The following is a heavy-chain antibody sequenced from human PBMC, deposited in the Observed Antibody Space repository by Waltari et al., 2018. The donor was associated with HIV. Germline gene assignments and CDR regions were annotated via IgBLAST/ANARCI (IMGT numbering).Heavy chain of an antibody. CDR3: ARGVVGGYDLGNNWFDP. CDR2: LYTSGST. CDR1: GGSISSGSSH. V-gene: IGHV4-61*02. J-gene: IGHJ5*02. Sequence: QLQASGPGLVKPSQTLSLPCTVSGGSISSGSSHWSWIRQPAGKGLEWIGRLYTSGSTDYNPSRKSRATISGDTSKNQFSLKLSSVTAADTAVYYCARGVVGGYDLGNNWFDPWGQGTLVTVSS. D-gene: IGHD5-12*01.